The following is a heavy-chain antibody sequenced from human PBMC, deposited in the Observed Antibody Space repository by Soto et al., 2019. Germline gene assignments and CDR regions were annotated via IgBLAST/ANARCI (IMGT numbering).Heavy chain of an antibody. Sequence: SETLSLTCAVYGGSFSGYYWSWIRQPPGKGLEWIGEINHSGSTNYNPSLKSRVTISVDTSKNQFSLKLSSVTAADTAVYYCFFGSGWYHPGGVWGKGTTVTVSS. CDR1: GGSFSGYY. J-gene: IGHJ6*04. CDR2: INHSGST. D-gene: IGHD6-19*01. CDR3: FFGSGWYHPGGV. V-gene: IGHV4-34*01.